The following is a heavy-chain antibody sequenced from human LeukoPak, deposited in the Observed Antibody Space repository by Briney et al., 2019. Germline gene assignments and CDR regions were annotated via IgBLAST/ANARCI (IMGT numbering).Heavy chain of an antibody. D-gene: IGHD3-22*01. CDR1: GYTFTSYG. CDR3: ATEFRDYYDSSGYYRPFDY. J-gene: IGHJ4*02. Sequence: ASVKVSCKASGYTFTSYGISWVRQAPGQGLEWMGWISAYDGNTNYAQKLQGRVTMTEDTSTDTAYMELSSLRSEDTAVYYCATEFRDYYDSSGYYRPFDYWGQGTLVTVSS. V-gene: IGHV1-18*01. CDR2: ISAYDGNT.